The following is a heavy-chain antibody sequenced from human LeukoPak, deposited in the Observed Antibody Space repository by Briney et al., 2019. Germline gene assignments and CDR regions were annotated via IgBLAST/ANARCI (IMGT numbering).Heavy chain of an antibody. Sequence: SETLSLTCTVSGGSISSSSHYWGWIRQPPGKGLEWIGSIYYSGSTYYNPSLKSRVTISVDTSKNQFSLKLSSVTAADTAVYYCARLALGYCSSTSCSQAPTYYYNYMDVWGKGTTVTVSS. CDR1: GGSISSSSHY. V-gene: IGHV4-39*01. CDR3: ARLALGYCSSTSCSQAPTYYYNYMDV. J-gene: IGHJ6*03. D-gene: IGHD2-2*01. CDR2: IYYSGST.